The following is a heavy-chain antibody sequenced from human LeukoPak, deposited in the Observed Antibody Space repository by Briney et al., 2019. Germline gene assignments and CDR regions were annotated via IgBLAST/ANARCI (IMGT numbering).Heavy chain of an antibody. Sequence: GGSLRLSCAASGFPFSRYWMSWVRQAPGKGLEWVANIKKDGSEKYYVDSVKGRFTISRDNAKNSLNLQMNSLRAEDTAVYYCVREQFLGAAAGQGGSYDYWGQGTLVTVSS. V-gene: IGHV3-7*04. CDR2: IKKDGSEK. D-gene: IGHD6-13*01. CDR1: GFPFSRYW. J-gene: IGHJ4*02. CDR3: VREQFLGAAAGQGGSYDY.